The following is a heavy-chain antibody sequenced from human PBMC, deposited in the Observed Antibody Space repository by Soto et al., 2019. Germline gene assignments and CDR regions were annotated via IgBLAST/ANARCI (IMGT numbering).Heavy chain of an antibody. CDR2: LSGGDDST. CDR3: AKKYHYGSGTYLYYFDY. J-gene: IGHJ4*02. V-gene: IGHV3-23*01. Sequence: EVQLLESGGGLVQPGGSLRLSCAASGFTFSHFAMSWVRQAPGKGLEWVSTLSGGDDSTYYADSVKDRFTISRDNSKNTLYLQLNSLRAGDTAVYYCAKKYHYGSGTYLYYFDYWGQGTLVTVSS. D-gene: IGHD3-10*01. CDR1: GFTFSHFA.